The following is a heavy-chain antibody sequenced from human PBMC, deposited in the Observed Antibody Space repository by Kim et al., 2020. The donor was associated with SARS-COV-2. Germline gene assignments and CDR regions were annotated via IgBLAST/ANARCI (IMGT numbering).Heavy chain of an antibody. CDR1: GGSFSGYY. CDR3: ARGRNYSNRLYYYYYMDV. D-gene: IGHD4-4*01. Sequence: SETLSLTCAVYGGSFSGYYWSWIRQPPGKGLEWIGEINHSGSTNYNPSLKSRVTISVDTSKNQFSLKLSSVTAADTAVYYCARGRNYSNRLYYYYYMDVWGKGTTVTVSS. CDR2: INHSGST. V-gene: IGHV4-34*01. J-gene: IGHJ6*03.